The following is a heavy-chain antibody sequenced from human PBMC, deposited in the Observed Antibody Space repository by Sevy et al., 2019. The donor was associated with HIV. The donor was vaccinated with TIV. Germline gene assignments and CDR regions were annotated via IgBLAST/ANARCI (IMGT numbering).Heavy chain of an antibody. CDR1: GVSFPGSPYY. D-gene: IGHD5-18*01. CDR3: ARRTDTILRGGFDR. CDR2: MYDSGST. V-gene: IGHV4-30-4*01. Sequence: SETLSLTCSVSGVSFPGSPYYWSWIRQAPGKGLEWIGYMYDSGSTFYNPSLESRVIMSVDKSKTQFSLRLSSVTAADTAVYYCARRTDTILRGGFDRWGQGTLVTVSS. J-gene: IGHJ4*02.